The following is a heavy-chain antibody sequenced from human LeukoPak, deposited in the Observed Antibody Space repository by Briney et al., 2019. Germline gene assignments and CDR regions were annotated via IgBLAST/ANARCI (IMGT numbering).Heavy chain of an antibody. CDR3: AKDGDIWFGELSPLFDY. CDR1: GFTFDDYA. J-gene: IGHJ4*02. CDR2: ISWNSGSI. Sequence: GGSLRLSCAASGFTFDDYAMHWVRQAPGKGLGWVSGISWNSGSIGYADSVKGRFTISRDNAKNSLYLQMNSLRAEDTALYYCAKDGDIWFGELSPLFDYWDQGTLVTVSS. D-gene: IGHD3-10*01. V-gene: IGHV3-9*01.